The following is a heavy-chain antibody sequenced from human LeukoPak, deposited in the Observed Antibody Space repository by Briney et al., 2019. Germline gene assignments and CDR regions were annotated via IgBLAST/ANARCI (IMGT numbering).Heavy chain of an antibody. Sequence: GGSLRLSCAASGFTFSSYGMHWVRQAPGKGLEWVAVIWYDGSNKYYADSVKGRFAISRDNSKNTLYLQMNSLRAEDTAVYYCARRERLVTIFGAGPGAFDIWGQGTMVTVSS. CDR3: ARRERLVTIFGAGPGAFDI. CDR2: IWYDGSNK. J-gene: IGHJ3*02. CDR1: GFTFSSYG. V-gene: IGHV3-33*01. D-gene: IGHD3-3*01.